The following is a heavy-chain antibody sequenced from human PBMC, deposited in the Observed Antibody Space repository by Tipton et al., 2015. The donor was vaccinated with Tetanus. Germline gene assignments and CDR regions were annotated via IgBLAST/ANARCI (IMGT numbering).Heavy chain of an antibody. CDR1: GGSLSRYY. CDR2: VDDSGST. D-gene: IGHD1-26*01. Sequence: TLSLTCAVYGGSLSRYYWTWIRQPPGKGLEWIGEVDDSGSTNYSPSLKSRVTISLDTSKNEFSLTLSSVTAADTAVYYCVRYSGSYGCVYWGQGTLVTVSS. CDR3: VRYSGSYGCVY. J-gene: IGHJ4*02. V-gene: IGHV4-34*01.